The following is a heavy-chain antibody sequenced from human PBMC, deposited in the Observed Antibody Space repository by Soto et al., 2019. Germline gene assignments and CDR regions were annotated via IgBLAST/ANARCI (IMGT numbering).Heavy chain of an antibody. J-gene: IGHJ4*02. CDR2: IYHSGST. D-gene: IGHD3-22*01. CDR3: ASGVVGTLFDY. V-gene: IGHV4-38-2*01. CDR1: GYSISSGYY. Sequence: SETLSLTCAVSGYSISSGYYWGWIRQPPGKGLEWIGSIYHSGSTYYNPSLKSRVTISVDTSKNQFSLKLSSATAADTAVYYCASGVVGTLFDYWGQGALVTVSS.